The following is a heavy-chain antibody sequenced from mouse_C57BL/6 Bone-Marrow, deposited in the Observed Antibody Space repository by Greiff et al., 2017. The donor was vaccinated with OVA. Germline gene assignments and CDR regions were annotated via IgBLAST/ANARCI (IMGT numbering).Heavy chain of an antibody. J-gene: IGHJ4*01. D-gene: IGHD2-1*01. CDR1: GYTFTSYD. CDR3: ARDGVTYAMDY. V-gene: IGHV1-85*01. CDR2: IYPRDGST. Sequence: VQLQQSGPELVKPGASVKLSCKASGYTFTSYDINWVKQRPGQGLEWIGWIYPRDGSTKYYEKFKGKATLTVDTSSSTAYMELHSLTSEDSAVYFCARDGVTYAMDYWGQGTSVTVSS.